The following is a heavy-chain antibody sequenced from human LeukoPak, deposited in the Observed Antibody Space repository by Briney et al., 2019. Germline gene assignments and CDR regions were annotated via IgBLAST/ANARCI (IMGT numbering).Heavy chain of an antibody. CDR1: GFTFTSYA. CDR3: AKIDSSSLGPQGS. D-gene: IGHD7-27*01. Sequence: PGGSLRLSCAASGFTFTSYAMSWVRQAPGKGLEWVSAISGGGLSTYYADSVKARFTISRDNSKTTLFLQMNSLRAEDTAVYYCAKIDSSSLGPQGSWGQGTLVTVSS. V-gene: IGHV3-23*01. CDR2: ISGGGLST. J-gene: IGHJ5*02.